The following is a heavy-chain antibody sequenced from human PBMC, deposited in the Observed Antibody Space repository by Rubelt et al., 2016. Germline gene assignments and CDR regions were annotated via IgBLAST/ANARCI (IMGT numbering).Heavy chain of an antibody. Sequence: EVQLVESGGGLVQPGGSLRLSCAASGFTFSSYWMSWVRQAPGKGLEWVANIKQEGSEKYCVDSVKGRFTISGDNAKNSLYLQMNSLRAEDTAVYYCARDLGSDSSSFGAFDIWGQGTMVTVSS. CDR2: IKQEGSEK. CDR3: ARDLGSDSSSFGAFDI. V-gene: IGHV3-7*03. J-gene: IGHJ3*02. D-gene: IGHD6-13*01. CDR1: GFTFSSYW.